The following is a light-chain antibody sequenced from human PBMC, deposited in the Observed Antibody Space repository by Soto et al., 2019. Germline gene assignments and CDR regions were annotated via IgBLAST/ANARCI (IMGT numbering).Light chain of an antibody. CDR2: DAS. CDR1: QGISSA. J-gene: IGKJ4*01. V-gene: IGKV1-13*02. Sequence: AIQLTQSPSSLSASVGDRVTITCRASQGISSALAWYQQKPGKAPKLLIYDASSLESGVPSRFSGSGSGTYFTLTISSLQPEDFATYYCQQFNSYPVTFGGGTKVEIK. CDR3: QQFNSYPVT.